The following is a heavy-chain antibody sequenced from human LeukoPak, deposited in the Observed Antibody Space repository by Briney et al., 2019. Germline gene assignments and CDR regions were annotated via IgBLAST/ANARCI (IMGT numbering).Heavy chain of an antibody. CDR3: ARTRRGDILTGYNLEWNV. Sequence: SETLSLTCTVSGGSISSYYWSWIRQPPGKGLEWIGYIYYSGSTNYNPSLKSRVTISVDTSKNQFSLKLSSVTAADTAVYYCARTRRGDILTGYNLEWNVWGQGTTVTVSS. V-gene: IGHV4-59*01. CDR2: IYYSGST. CDR1: GGSISSYY. D-gene: IGHD3-9*01. J-gene: IGHJ6*02.